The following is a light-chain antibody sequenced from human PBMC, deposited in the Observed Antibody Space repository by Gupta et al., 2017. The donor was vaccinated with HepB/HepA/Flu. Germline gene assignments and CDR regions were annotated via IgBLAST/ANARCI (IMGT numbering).Light chain of an antibody. CDR2: RDT. J-gene: IGLJ2*01. Sequence: QSVLTQPPSASGAPGQRVTISCPGSRSTTGAGYDVQWYQPLPGTAPKLLIYRDTIRPSGGPARFSGSKSGASASLAITGLQAEDEADYYCQSYDGSLSGSVFGGGTKLTVL. CDR3: QSYDGSLSGSV. CDR1: RSTTGAGYD. V-gene: IGLV1-40*01.